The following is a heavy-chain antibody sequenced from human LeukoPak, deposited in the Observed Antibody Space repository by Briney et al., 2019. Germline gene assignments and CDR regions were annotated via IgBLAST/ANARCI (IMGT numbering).Heavy chain of an antibody. CDR3: ARRDRYCSSSICPIDY. V-gene: IGHV4-38-2*01. Sequence: PSETLSLTCAVSGYSISSGYYWGWIRQPPGKGLEWIGSIYHSGSTYYNPSLKSRVTISVDTSKNQSSLKLSSVTAADTAVYYCARRDRYCSSSICPIDYWGQGTLVTVSS. J-gene: IGHJ4*02. D-gene: IGHD2-2*01. CDR2: IYHSGST. CDR1: GYSISSGYY.